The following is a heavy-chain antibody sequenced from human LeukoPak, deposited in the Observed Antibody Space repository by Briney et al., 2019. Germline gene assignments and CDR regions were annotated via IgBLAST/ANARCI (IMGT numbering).Heavy chain of an antibody. Sequence: PLETLSLTCTVSGGSISSYYWSWIRQPPGKGLEWIGYIYYSGSTNYNASLKSRVTISVDTSKNQFSLKLSSVTAADTAVYYCARQAGSSGYGYIDYWGQGTLVTVSA. D-gene: IGHD3-22*01. J-gene: IGHJ4*02. CDR1: GGSISSYY. CDR2: IYYSGST. V-gene: IGHV4-59*08. CDR3: ARQAGSSGYGYIDY.